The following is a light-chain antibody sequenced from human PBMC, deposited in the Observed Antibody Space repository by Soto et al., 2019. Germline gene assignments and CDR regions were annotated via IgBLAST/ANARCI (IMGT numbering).Light chain of an antibody. CDR1: QSVSTN. Sequence: EIVTSQSPATLSVSPGERATLSCRASQSVSTNLAWYQQKPGQSPRLLIYGTSTRATGVPARFSGAGSGTEFTLTIDSLQSEDCAVYFCHQSNCWPTFGQGTKVDIK. CDR2: GTS. CDR3: HQSNCWPT. J-gene: IGKJ1*01. V-gene: IGKV3-15*01.